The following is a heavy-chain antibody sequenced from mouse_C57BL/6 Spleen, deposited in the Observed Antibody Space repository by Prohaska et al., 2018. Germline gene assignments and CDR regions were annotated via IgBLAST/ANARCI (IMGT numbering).Heavy chain of an antibody. V-gene: IGHV1-26*01. J-gene: IGHJ1*03. CDR3: AREVYYGYDDGHWYFDV. D-gene: IGHD2-2*01. CDR2: INPNNGGT. Sequence: HGKSLEWIGDINPNNGGTSYNQKFKGKATLTVDKSSSTAYMGLRSLTSEDSAVYYCAREVYYGYDDGHWYFDVWGTGTTVTVSS.